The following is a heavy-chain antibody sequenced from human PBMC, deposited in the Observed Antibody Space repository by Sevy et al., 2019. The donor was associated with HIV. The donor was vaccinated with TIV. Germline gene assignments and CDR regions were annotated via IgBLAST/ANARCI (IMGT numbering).Heavy chain of an antibody. CDR3: AGVTPSGSYPYYFDY. V-gene: IGHV1-18*01. CDR1: GYTFTSYG. Sequence: ASVKVSCKASGYTFTSYGISWVRQAPGQGLEWMGWISAYNGNTNYAQKLQGRVTMTTDTSTSTAYMELRSLRSDDTAVYYCAGVTPSGSYPYYFDYWGQGTLVTVSS. J-gene: IGHJ4*02. CDR2: ISAYNGNT. D-gene: IGHD1-26*01.